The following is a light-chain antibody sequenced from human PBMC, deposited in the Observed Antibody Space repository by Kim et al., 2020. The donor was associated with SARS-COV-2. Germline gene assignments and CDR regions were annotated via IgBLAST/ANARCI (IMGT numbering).Light chain of an antibody. Sequence: SVSPVNRATLFCRASQTVTSALAWYQEKPGQAPRLLITGASIRATGVPDRFSGSGFGTDFTLTISSLQSEDFGVYYCQQYHDWPTFGGGTKVDIK. CDR2: GAS. V-gene: IGKV3-15*01. J-gene: IGKJ4*01. CDR1: QTVTSA. CDR3: QQYHDWPT.